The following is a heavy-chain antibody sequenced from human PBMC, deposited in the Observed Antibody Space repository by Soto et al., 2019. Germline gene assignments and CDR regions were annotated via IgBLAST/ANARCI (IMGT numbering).Heavy chain of an antibody. Sequence: EVQLEESGGAWVRPGRSLGLPFAASGFTFEVLASYWFGQVLGRGLGWVPSISWNSGNIGYADSGKGRFTTSRDNAENSLYLQMNSLRPEDTALYYCVRSKGGYSYGTPFDYWGQGTLVTVSS. CDR3: VRSKGGYSYGTPFDY. D-gene: IGHD5-18*01. V-gene: IGHV3-9*01. CDR2: ISWNSGNI. J-gene: IGHJ4*02. CDR1: GFTFEVLA.